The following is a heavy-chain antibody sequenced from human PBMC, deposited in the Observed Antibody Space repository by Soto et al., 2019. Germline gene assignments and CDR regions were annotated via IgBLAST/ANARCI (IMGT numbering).Heavy chain of an antibody. D-gene: IGHD3-16*02. Sequence: SQTLSLTCAISGDSVSSNSAAWNWIRQSPSRGLEWLGRTYYRSQWYHDYAPSVKSRITINPDTSKNHFPLQLNSVTPEDTAVYYCARERGVLSEAFDIWGRGTMVTVSS. CDR1: GDSVSSNSAA. V-gene: IGHV6-1*01. J-gene: IGHJ3*02. CDR3: ARERGVLSEAFDI. CDR2: TYYRSQWYH.